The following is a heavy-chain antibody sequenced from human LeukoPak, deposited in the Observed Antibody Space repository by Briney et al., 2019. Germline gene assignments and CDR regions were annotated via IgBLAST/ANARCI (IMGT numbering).Heavy chain of an antibody. D-gene: IGHD6-13*01. CDR2: INPSGGST. V-gene: IGHV1-46*01. CDR1: GYTFTSYY. Sequence: ASVKVSCKASGYTFTSYYMHWVRHAPGQGLEWMGIINPSGGSTSYAQKFQRRVTMTRDTSTSTVYMELSSLRSEDTAVYYCASGGAAAGPYYYYYMDVWGKGTTVTVSS. J-gene: IGHJ6*03. CDR3: ASGGAAAGPYYYYYMDV.